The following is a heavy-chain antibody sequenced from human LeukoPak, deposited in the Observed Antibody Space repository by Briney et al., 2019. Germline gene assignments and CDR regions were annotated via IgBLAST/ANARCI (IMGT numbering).Heavy chain of an antibody. D-gene: IGHD6-13*01. V-gene: IGHV3-74*01. CDR3: ARVAEQLVDY. J-gene: IGHJ4*02. CDR2: LNTDGSST. CDR1: GFTFSSYW. Sequence: GGSLRLSCAASGFTFSSYWMQWVRQAPGKGLVWVSRLNTDGSSTTYADSVKGRLTISRDNAKNTLYLQMNSLRAEDTAVYYCARVAEQLVDYWGQGTLVTVSS.